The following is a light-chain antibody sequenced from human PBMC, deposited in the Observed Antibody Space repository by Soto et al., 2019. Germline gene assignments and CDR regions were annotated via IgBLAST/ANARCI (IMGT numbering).Light chain of an antibody. Sequence: EIVLTQSPDTLSLSPGERATLSCRASQSVSGSYLAWYQQKPGQAPRLLIYDASSRATGIPDRFSGSGSGTDFTLTISRLEPQDFAVYYCQYYGGSPRTFGQGTKVEI. V-gene: IGKV3-20*01. CDR1: QSVSGSY. J-gene: IGKJ1*01. CDR2: DAS. CDR3: QYYGGSPRT.